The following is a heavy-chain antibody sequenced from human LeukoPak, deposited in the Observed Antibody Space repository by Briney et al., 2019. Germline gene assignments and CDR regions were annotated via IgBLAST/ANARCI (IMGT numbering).Heavy chain of an antibody. D-gene: IGHD1-1*01. CDR1: GFTFDDYA. CDR2: ISWDGGST. Sequence: GGSLRLSCAASGFTFDDYAMHWVRQAPGKGLEWVSLISWDGGSTYYADSVKGRFTISRDNSKNSLYLQMNSLRAEDTALYYCAKDKRSNWNYFDYWGQGTLVTVSS. CDR3: AKDKRSNWNYFDY. J-gene: IGHJ4*02. V-gene: IGHV3-43D*03.